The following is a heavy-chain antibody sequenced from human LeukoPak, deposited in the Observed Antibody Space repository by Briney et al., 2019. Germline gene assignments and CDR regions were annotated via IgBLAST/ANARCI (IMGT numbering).Heavy chain of an antibody. Sequence: PGGSLRLSCAAPGFTFSSYSLNWFRQAPGKGLELVSSIPTSNYMYYADSVKGRFTISRDNSKNTLYLQMNSLRAEDTAVYYCAKVWDTYYYDSSGSFDYWGQGTLVTVSS. D-gene: IGHD3-22*01. CDR1: GFTFSSYS. V-gene: IGHV3-21*04. J-gene: IGHJ4*02. CDR3: AKVWDTYYYDSSGSFDY. CDR2: IPTSNYM.